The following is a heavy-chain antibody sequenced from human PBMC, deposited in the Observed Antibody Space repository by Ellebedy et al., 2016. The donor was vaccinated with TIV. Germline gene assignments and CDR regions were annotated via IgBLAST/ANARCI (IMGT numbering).Heavy chain of an antibody. J-gene: IGHJ4*02. D-gene: IGHD3-3*01. CDR1: GFTFSTYA. CDR2: ISGSGGRT. Sequence: GGSLRLSXAASGFTFSTYAMSWVRQAPGKGLEWVSGISGSGGRTYYADSVKGRFTISRDNSKNTMYLQMNSLRAEDTAVYYCAKDTYYDFWSSHYNFDYWGQGALVTVSS. V-gene: IGHV3-23*01. CDR3: AKDTYYDFWSSHYNFDY.